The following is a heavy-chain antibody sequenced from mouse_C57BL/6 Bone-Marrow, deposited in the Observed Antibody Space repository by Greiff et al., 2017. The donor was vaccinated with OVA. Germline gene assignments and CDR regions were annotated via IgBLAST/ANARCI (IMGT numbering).Heavy chain of an antibody. V-gene: IGHV14-4*01. J-gene: IGHJ2*01. CDR3: TTVITTVVDY. CDR1: GFNIKDDY. CDR2: IDPGDGDT. D-gene: IGHD1-1*01. Sequence: EVQLQESGAELVRPGASVKLSCTASGFNIKDDYMPWVQQRPEQGLEWIGWIDPGDGDTEYASKFQGQATITADTAYNTAYLQLSSLTSEDTAVKYCTTVITTVVDYWGQGTTLTVSS.